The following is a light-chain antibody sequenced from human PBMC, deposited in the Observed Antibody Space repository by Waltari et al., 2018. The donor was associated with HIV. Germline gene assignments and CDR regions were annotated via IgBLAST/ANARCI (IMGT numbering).Light chain of an antibody. J-gene: IGLJ2*01. CDR2: KDA. CDR3: QSVDNSGFHVI. V-gene: IGLV3-25*03. CDR1: ALPTQY. Sequence: SYELTQPPSVSVSPGQAAIITCSGDALPTQYAYWYQQRSGQPPALLAYKDADRPSGIPERFSGSGSGTTATLTISGVQPEDEADYYCQSVDNSGFHVIFGGGTKLTVL.